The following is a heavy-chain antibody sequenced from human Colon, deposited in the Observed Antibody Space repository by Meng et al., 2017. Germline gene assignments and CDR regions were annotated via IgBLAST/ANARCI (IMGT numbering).Heavy chain of an antibody. CDR3: ARERLSSGWYGGRWFDP. J-gene: IGHJ5*02. V-gene: IGHV4-34*01. Sequence: QLHLNQGGAGPVKPSEALSLAGGVYGGSFSGYCWSWIRQPPGKGLAVTGEINHSRSTNYNPSLKSRVSISVDTSKNQFSLKLSFATAADTAVYYCARERLSSGWYGGRWFDPWSQGTLVTVSS. CDR1: GGSFSGYC. D-gene: IGHD6-19*01. CDR2: INHSRST.